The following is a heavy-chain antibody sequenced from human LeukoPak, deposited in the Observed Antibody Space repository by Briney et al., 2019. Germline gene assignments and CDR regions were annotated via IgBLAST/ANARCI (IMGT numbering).Heavy chain of an antibody. CDR2: INPNSGDI. CDR1: GYTFTGYY. J-gene: IGHJ4*02. CDR3: ALIPFAGSPFDY. D-gene: IGHD2-21*01. V-gene: IGHV1-2*04. Sequence: ASVKVSCKASGYTFTGYYLHWVRQAPGQGLEWMGRINPNSGDIDYTQKFQDWVTMTRDTSTSTAYMELSRLRSGDTAVYYCALIPFAGSPFDYWGQGTLVTVSS.